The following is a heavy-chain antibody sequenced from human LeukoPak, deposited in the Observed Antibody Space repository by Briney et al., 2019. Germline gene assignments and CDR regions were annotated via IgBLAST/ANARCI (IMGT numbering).Heavy chain of an antibody. J-gene: IGHJ5*02. Sequence: PGGSLRLSCAASGFPFSLHAMSWVRQPPGKGLEWVAAISNGKTYYADSVRGRFAISRDDSTNTVYLHMNSLRDEDTALYHCVREAGYCTPVCAKTNWFDPWGQGTLVTVSS. CDR2: ISNGKT. D-gene: IGHD2-8*01. CDR3: VREAGYCTPVCAKTNWFDP. V-gene: IGHV3-23*01. CDR1: GFPFSLHA.